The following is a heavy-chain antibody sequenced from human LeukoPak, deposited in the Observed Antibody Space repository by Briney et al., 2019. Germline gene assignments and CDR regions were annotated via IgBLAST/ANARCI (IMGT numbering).Heavy chain of an antibody. CDR3: AKDRITIFGVVRTLYYFDY. Sequence: GGSLRLSCAASGFTFSSYAMSWFRQAPGKGLEWVSAISGSGGSTYYADSVKGRFTISRDNSKNTLYLQMNSLRAEDTAVYYCAKDRITIFGVVRTLYYFDYWDQGTLVTVSS. D-gene: IGHD3-3*01. CDR2: ISGSGGST. CDR1: GFTFSSYA. V-gene: IGHV3-23*01. J-gene: IGHJ4*02.